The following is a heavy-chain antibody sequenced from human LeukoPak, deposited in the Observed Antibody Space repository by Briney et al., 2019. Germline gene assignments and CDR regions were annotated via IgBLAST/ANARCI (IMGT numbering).Heavy chain of an antibody. D-gene: IGHD6-13*01. V-gene: IGHV3-20*01. CDR1: GLSFDDYG. CDR2: INWNGGNT. CDR3: ARGEAAAGNGIDY. Sequence: GGSLRLSCAASGLSFDDYGMNWVPQAPGKGLEWVSDINWNGGNTVYADSVKGRFTISRDNAKNSLYLQMTSLRAEDTAFYDSARGEAAAGNGIDYLGRGTLVTDSS. J-gene: IGHJ4*02.